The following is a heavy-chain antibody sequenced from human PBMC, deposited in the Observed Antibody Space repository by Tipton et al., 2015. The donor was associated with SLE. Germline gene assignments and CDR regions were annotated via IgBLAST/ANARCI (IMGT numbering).Heavy chain of an antibody. CDR2: IYYSGST. V-gene: IGHV4-39*07. J-gene: IGHJ2*01. Sequence: TLRLSCTVSGGSISSSSYYWGWIRQPPGKGLEWIGSIYYSGSTYYNPSLKSRVTISVDTSKNQFSLTLSSVTAADTAVYFCARLVVLVVYANPYFDLWGRGTLVTVSS. CDR3: ARLVVLVVYANPYFDL. CDR1: GGSISSSSYY. D-gene: IGHD2-8*02.